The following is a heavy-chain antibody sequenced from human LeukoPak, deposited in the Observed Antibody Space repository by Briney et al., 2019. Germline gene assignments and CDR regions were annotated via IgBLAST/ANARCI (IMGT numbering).Heavy chain of an antibody. V-gene: IGHV3-30*02. CDR1: GYTFTSYG. J-gene: IGHJ6*02. CDR2: IRYDGSNK. CDR3: ARSGHSSGWDNNRYFYSGMDV. D-gene: IGHD6-19*01. Sequence: SCKASGYTFTSYGMHWVRQAPGKGLEWVAFIRYDGSNKYYADSVKGRFTISRDISKNTLFLQMNSLRAEDTAVYYCARSGHSSGWDNNRYFYSGMDVWGQGTTVTV.